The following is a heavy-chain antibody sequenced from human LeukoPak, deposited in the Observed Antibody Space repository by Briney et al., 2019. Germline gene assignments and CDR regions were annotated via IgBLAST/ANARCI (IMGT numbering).Heavy chain of an antibody. V-gene: IGHV3-48*03. J-gene: IGHJ4*02. CDR2: ISSNGSPI. CDR1: GFTFSSYE. Sequence: PGGSLRLSCAASGFTFSSYEMSWVRQAPGKGLEWLSYISSNGSPIYYADSVKGRFTISRDNAKNSLYLQMNSLRAEDTAVYYCARVIGLVYYFDYWGQGTLVTVSS. D-gene: IGHD2/OR15-2a*01. CDR3: ARVIGLVYYFDY.